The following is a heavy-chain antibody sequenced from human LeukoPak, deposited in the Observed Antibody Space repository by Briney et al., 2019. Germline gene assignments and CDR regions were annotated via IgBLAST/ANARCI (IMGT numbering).Heavy chain of an antibody. D-gene: IGHD6-19*01. CDR3: ARDYSSGWYSFDL. Sequence: TSETLSLTCTVSGGSISSSSYYWGWIRQPPGKGLEWIGSIYYSRSTYYNPSLKSRVTISVDTSKNQFSLKLSSVTAADTAVYYCARDYSSGWYSFDLWGRGTLVTVSS. CDR1: GGSISSSSYY. V-gene: IGHV4-39*07. CDR2: IYYSRST. J-gene: IGHJ2*01.